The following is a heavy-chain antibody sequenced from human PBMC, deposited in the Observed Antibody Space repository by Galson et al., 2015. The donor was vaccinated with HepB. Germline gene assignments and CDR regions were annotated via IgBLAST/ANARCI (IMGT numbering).Heavy chain of an antibody. V-gene: IGHV3-23*01. CDR1: GFNFSAYF. J-gene: IGHJ4*02. CDR3: AGYYDFWSASDF. Sequence: SLRLSCAASGFNFSAYFMRWVRQAPGKGLECVSSISESGDKTFYADSVKGRFTISRDNSKNTMHLQMNSLRAEDTAVYYCAGYYDFWSASDFWGQGTLVTVS. D-gene: IGHD3-3*01. CDR2: ISESGDKT.